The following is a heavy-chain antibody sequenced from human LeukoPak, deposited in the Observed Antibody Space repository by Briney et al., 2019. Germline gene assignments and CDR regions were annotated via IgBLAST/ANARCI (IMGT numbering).Heavy chain of an antibody. CDR2: IIPIFDTA. Sequence: GSSVKVSCKASGGTFSSYAISWVRQAPGQGLEWMGGIIPIFDTANYAQKFQGRVTITADESTSTAYMELSSLRSEDTAVYYCATSPVRGFGELRYYFDYWGQGTLVTVSS. CDR3: ATSPVRGFGELRYYFDY. D-gene: IGHD3-10*01. V-gene: IGHV1-69*01. J-gene: IGHJ4*02. CDR1: GGTFSSYA.